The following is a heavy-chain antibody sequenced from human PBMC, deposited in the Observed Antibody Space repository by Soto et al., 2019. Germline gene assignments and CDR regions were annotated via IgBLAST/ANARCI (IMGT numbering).Heavy chain of an antibody. J-gene: IGHJ4*02. Sequence: GGSLRLSCAASGFTFSDYYMSWIRQAPGKGLEWVSYISSSGSTIYYADSVKGRFTISRDNAKNSLYLQMNSLRAEDTAVYYCASTFSGDYYSLDYWGQGTLVTVSS. D-gene: IGHD3-22*01. CDR1: GFTFSDYY. CDR2: ISSSGSTI. CDR3: ASTFSGDYYSLDY. V-gene: IGHV3-11*01.